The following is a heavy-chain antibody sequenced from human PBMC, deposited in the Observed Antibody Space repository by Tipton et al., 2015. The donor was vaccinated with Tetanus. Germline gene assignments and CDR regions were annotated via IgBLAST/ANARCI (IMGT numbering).Heavy chain of an antibody. Sequence: LRLSCAVSGDSISSGDYYWTWIRQHPGRGLESIGYIFGSGGTFYNPSLESRVTISLDTSKNHFSLKLTSVPAADTAVYYCARDRNHVYLSPQIDCWGQGAPGTASS. V-gene: IGHV4-31*02. CDR1: GDSISSGDYY. J-gene: IGHJ4*02. CDR2: IFGSGGT. D-gene: IGHD5/OR15-5a*01. CDR3: ARDRNHVYLSPQIDC.